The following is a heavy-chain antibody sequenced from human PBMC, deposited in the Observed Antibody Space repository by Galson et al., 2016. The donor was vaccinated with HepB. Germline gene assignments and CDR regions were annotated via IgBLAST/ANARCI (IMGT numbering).Heavy chain of an antibody. CDR1: GFTFSGYS. Sequence: SLRLSCAASGFTFSGYSMNWVRQAPGKGLEWISSITGDTTHISYADSVKGRFTISRDNAKNSLFLHMNSLRAEDTAVYYCASETTVTTALDYWGQGTLVTVSS. D-gene: IGHD4-17*01. V-gene: IGHV3-21*01. CDR2: ITGDTTHI. CDR3: ASETTVTTALDY. J-gene: IGHJ4*02.